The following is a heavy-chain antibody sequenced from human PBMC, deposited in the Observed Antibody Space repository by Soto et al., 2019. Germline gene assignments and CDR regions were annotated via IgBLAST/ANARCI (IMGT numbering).Heavy chain of an antibody. CDR1: GYTFTSYG. Sequence: QVQLVQSGAEVKKPGASVKVSCKASGYTFTSYGISWVRQAPGQGLEWMGWISAYNGNTNYAQKLQGRVTMTTDTSTSTAYMELRSLRSDDTAVYYCARVPTSPLLWFGDPHVGWFDPWGQGTLVTVSS. J-gene: IGHJ5*02. CDR3: ARVPTSPLLWFGDPHVGWFDP. V-gene: IGHV1-18*01. D-gene: IGHD3-10*01. CDR2: ISAYNGNT.